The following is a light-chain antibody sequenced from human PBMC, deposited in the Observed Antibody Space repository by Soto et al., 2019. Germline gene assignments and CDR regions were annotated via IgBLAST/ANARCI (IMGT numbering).Light chain of an antibody. CDR3: QQSYSTPPWT. Sequence: DIQMTQSPSSLSASVGDRVTITCRASRSISSYLNWYQQKPGKAPKLLIYAASSLQSGVPSRFSGSGSGTDFTLTISSRQPEDFATYYCQQSYSTPPWTFGQGTKVEIK. CDR2: AAS. V-gene: IGKV1-39*01. J-gene: IGKJ1*01. CDR1: RSISSY.